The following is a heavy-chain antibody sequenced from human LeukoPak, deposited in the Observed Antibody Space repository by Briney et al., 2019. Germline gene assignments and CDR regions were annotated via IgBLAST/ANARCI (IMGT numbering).Heavy chain of an antibody. D-gene: IGHD5-18*01. CDR2: IGEDGSEK. J-gene: IGHJ3*02. CDR1: GFTFSSYW. CDR3: AKARGTAMSVITFDI. V-gene: IGHV3-7*03. Sequence: GGSLRLSCAASGFTFSSYWMTWVRQAPGKGLEWVANIGEDGSEKYYVDSVKGRFTISRDNAKNSLYLQMNSLRAEDMALYYCAKARGTAMSVITFDIWGQGTMVTVSS.